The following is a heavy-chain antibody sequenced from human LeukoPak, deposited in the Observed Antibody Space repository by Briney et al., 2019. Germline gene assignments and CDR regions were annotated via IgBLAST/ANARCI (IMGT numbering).Heavy chain of an antibody. Sequence: PSETLSLTCTVSGGSISSSSYYWGWIRQPPGKGLEWIGSIYDSGSTYYNPSLKSRVTISVDTSKNQFSLKLSSVTAADTAVYYCAMDGGYSYGNPYYFDYWGQGTLVTVSS. V-gene: IGHV4-39*01. CDR2: IYDSGST. CDR3: AMDGGYSYGNPYYFDY. CDR1: GGSISSSSYY. J-gene: IGHJ4*02. D-gene: IGHD5-18*01.